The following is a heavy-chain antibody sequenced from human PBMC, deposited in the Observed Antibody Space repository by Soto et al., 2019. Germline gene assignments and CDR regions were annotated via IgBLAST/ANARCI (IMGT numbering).Heavy chain of an antibody. CDR1: GFDFTYYA. D-gene: IGHD1-26*01. Sequence: QVPLVESGGGAVQPGESLRLSCVASGFDFTYYAMHWVRQAPGKGLESVAVMSSDGSKIHHTDSVKGRFTISRDNSKNTLYLQMNRLRKEDRAVYFCAKDEGVGGTLGLFDYWGQGTLVSVSS. J-gene: IGHJ4*02. V-gene: IGHV3-30*18. CDR3: AKDEGVGGTLGLFDY. CDR2: MSSDGSKI.